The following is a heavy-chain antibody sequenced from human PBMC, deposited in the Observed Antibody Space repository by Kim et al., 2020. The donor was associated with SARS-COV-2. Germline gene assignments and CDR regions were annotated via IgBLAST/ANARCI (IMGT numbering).Heavy chain of an antibody. V-gene: IGHV3-49*02. Sequence: GTTEYAASVNGRFTISRDNSKSIAYLQMNSLKTEDTAVYYCARDSPIGDYWGQGTLVTVSS. CDR2: GTT. J-gene: IGHJ4*02. D-gene: IGHD3-10*01. CDR3: ARDSPIGDY.